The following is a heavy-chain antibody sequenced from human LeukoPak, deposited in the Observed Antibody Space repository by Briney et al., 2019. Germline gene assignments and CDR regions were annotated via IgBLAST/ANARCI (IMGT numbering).Heavy chain of an antibody. CDR3: AKPPVGISSYFDY. CDR2: VSGSGGST. D-gene: IGHD3-3*02. Sequence: GGSLRLSCAASGLTFSSYAMSWVRQAPGKGLEWVSAVSGSGGSTYYADSVKGRFTISRDNSKNTLYLQMNSLRAEDTAVYYCAKPPVGISSYFDYWGQGTLVTVSS. J-gene: IGHJ4*02. CDR1: GLTFSSYA. V-gene: IGHV3-23*01.